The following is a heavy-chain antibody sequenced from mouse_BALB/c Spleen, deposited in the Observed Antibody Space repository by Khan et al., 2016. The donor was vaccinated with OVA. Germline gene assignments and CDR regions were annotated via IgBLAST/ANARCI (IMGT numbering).Heavy chain of an antibody. V-gene: IGHV3-2*02. CDR2: ISYSGNT. CDR1: GFSITSDYA. J-gene: IGHJ2*01. D-gene: IGHD1-1*01. CDR3: ARIYGGDFDY. Sequence: EVQLQESGPGLVKPSQSLSLTCTVTGFSITSDYAWNWIRQFPENKLEWMGYISYSGNTKTNPSLTSRISITRDTSKNQFFLQLNSVTIEDTATDYCARIYGGDFDYWGQGTTLTVSS.